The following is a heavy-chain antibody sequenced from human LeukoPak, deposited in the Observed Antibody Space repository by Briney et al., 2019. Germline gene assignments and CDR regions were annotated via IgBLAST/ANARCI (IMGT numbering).Heavy chain of an antibody. CDR1: GYTFTSYG. J-gene: IGHJ3*02. V-gene: IGHV1-18*01. CDR2: ISAYNGNT. Sequence: ASVKDSCKASGYTFTSYGISWVRQAPGQGLEWMGWISAYNGNTNYAQKLQGRVTMTTDTSTSTAYMELSSLRSEDTAVYYCARARYFDWLSYSQAFDIWGQGTMVTVSS. CDR3: ARARYFDWLSYSQAFDI. D-gene: IGHD3-9*01.